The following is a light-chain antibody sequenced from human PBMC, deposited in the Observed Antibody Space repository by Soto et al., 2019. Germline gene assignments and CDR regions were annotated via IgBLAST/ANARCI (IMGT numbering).Light chain of an antibody. CDR3: SSLTRSDTWV. J-gene: IGLJ3*02. CDR2: EVS. CDR1: SSDVGGYNY. V-gene: IGLV2-14*01. Sequence: QSVLTQPASVSGSPGQSITISCTGTSSDVGGYNYVSWYQQHPGTAPKLMIYEVSNRPSGVSNRFSGSKSGNTASLTISGLQAEDEADYFCSSLTRSDTWVIGGGTKVTVL.